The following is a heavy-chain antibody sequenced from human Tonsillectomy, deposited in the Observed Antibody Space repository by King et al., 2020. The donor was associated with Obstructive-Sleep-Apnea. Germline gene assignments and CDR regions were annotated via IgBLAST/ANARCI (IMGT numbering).Heavy chain of an antibody. CDR3: ARSKGFVDWLLCVDY. J-gene: IGHJ4*02. V-gene: IGHV1-46*03. Sequence: VQLVESGAEVKKPGASVMVSCTASGFSFTSYYLHWVRQAPGQGLEWMGIINPSGGSTSYAQKFQGRVTMTSDTSTSTVYMELSSLSSEDTAVYYCARSKGFVDWLLCVDYWGQGTLVTVSS. CDR2: INPSGGST. CDR1: GFSFTSYY. D-gene: IGHD3-9*01.